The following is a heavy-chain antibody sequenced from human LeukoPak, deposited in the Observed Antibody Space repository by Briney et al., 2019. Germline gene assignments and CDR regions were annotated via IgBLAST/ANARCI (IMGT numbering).Heavy chain of an antibody. CDR3: ARVHYYGSGIERTNYGMDV. Sequence: EASVKVSCKASGYTFTSYYMHWVRQAPGQGLEWMGIINPSGGSTSYAQKFQGRVTITADESASTAYMELSSLRSEDTAVYYCARVHYYGSGIERTNYGMDVWGQGTTVTVSS. J-gene: IGHJ6*02. V-gene: IGHV1-46*01. CDR2: INPSGGST. D-gene: IGHD3-10*01. CDR1: GYTFTSYY.